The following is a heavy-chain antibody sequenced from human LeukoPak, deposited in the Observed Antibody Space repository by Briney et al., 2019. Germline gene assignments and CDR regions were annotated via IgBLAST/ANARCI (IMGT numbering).Heavy chain of an antibody. CDR1: GGSISSYY. CDR3: ARGTRYCSGGSCYRLDY. CDR2: IYYSGST. J-gene: IGHJ4*02. D-gene: IGHD2-15*01. Sequence: SETLSLTCTVSGGSISSYYWSWIRQPPGKGLEWIGYIYYSGSTNYNPSLKSRVTISVDTSKNQFSLKLSSVTAADTAVYYCARGTRYCSGGSCYRLDYWGQGTLATVSS. V-gene: IGHV4-59*01.